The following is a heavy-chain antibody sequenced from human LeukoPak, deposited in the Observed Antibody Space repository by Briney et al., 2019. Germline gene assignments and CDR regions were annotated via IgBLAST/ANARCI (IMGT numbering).Heavy chain of an antibody. CDR2: INPNSGGT. CDR1: GYTFTGYY. V-gene: IGHV1-2*04. CDR3: ARVSPTFLYGMDV. Sequence: GASVKVSCKASGYTFTGYYMHWVRQAPGQGLEWMGWINPNSGGTNYAQKFQGWVTMTRDTSISTAYMELSRLRSDDTAVYYCARVSPTFLYGMDVWGQGTTVTVSS. J-gene: IGHJ6*02. D-gene: IGHD2/OR15-2a*01.